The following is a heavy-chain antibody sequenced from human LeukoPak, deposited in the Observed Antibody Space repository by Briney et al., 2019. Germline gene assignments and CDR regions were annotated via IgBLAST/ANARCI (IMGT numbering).Heavy chain of an antibody. J-gene: IGHJ4*02. CDR3: ASCHYDSSGPFDY. CDR1: GFTFRSYS. Sequence: KPGGSLRLSCAASGFTFRSYSMNWVRQAPGKGLEWVSSISSSSSYIFYADSVKGRFTISRDNAKNSLYLQMNSLRAEDTAVYYCASCHYDSSGPFDYWGQGTLVTVSS. CDR2: ISSSSSYI. V-gene: IGHV3-21*04. D-gene: IGHD3-22*01.